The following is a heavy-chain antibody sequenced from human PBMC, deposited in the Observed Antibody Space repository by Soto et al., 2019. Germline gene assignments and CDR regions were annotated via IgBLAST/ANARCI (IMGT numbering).Heavy chain of an antibody. CDR1: GFTFINYS. D-gene: IGHD1-1*01. CDR2: ISSRSSYM. Sequence: PGGSLRLSCAASGFTFINYSMNWVRLAPGKGLEWVSSISSRSSYMYYADSVKGRFTISRDNAKNSLFLQMDSLRAEDTAVYYCARDDKGNELYYYAMDVWGQGTTVTVSS. J-gene: IGHJ6*02. CDR3: ARDDKGNELYYYAMDV. V-gene: IGHV3-21*01.